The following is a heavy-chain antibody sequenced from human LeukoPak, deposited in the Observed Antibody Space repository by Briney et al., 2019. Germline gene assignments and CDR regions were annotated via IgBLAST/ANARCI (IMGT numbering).Heavy chain of an antibody. CDR1: GYSFTSYW. J-gene: IGHJ4*02. D-gene: IGHD3-9*01. V-gene: IGHV5-51*01. CDR2: IYPGDSDT. Sequence: GESLKISCKGSGYSFTSYWIGWVRQMPGKGLEWMGIIYPGDSDTRYSPSFQGQVTISADKSISTAYLQWSSLNASDTAMYYCARRYYDILTGYSEYFDYWGQGTLVTVSS. CDR3: ARRYYDILTGYSEYFDY.